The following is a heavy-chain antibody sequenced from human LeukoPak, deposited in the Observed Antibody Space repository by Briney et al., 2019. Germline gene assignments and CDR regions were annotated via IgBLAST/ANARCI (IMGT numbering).Heavy chain of an antibody. Sequence: ASVKVSCKASGYTFTGYYMHWVRQAPGQGLEWMGWINPNSGGTNYAQKFQGRVTMTRDTSISTAYMELSRLRSDDTAVYYCARPRILYYYYGMDVWGQGTTVTVSS. CDR1: GYTFTGYY. CDR3: ARPRILYYYYGMDV. V-gene: IGHV1-2*02. J-gene: IGHJ6*02. CDR2: INPNSGGT. D-gene: IGHD2-15*01.